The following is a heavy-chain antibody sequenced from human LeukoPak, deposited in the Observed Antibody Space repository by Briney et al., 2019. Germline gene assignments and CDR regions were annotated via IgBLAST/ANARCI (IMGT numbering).Heavy chain of an antibody. Sequence: ASVKVSCKASGYTFTGYYMHWVRQAPGQGLEWMGWINPNSGGTNYAQKFQGRVTMTEDTSTDTAYMELSSLRSEDTAVYYCATDSRGGLIAWGQGTLVTVSS. J-gene: IGHJ4*02. V-gene: IGHV1-2*02. CDR1: GYTFTGYY. CDR2: INPNSGGT. D-gene: IGHD3-22*01. CDR3: ATDSRGGLIA.